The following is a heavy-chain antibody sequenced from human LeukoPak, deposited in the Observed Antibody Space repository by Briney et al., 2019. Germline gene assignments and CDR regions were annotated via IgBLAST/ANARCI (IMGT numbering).Heavy chain of an antibody. CDR2: ISSSGSTT. CDR1: GFTFSNYE. Sequence: GGSLRLSCAASGFTFSNYEMNWVRQAPGKGLEWVSYISSSGSTTYYADSVKGRFTISRDTAKNTLYLQMNSLRAEDTAVYYCVRVHVGTDMVDIDYWGQGTLVTVSS. V-gene: IGHV3-48*03. D-gene: IGHD5-18*01. CDR3: VRVHVGTDMVDIDY. J-gene: IGHJ4*02.